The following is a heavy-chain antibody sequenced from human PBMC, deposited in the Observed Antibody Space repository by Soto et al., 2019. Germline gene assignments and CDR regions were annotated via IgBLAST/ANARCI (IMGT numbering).Heavy chain of an antibody. CDR3: AGHFPWDLFDY. CDR2: IGRSGGVT. Sequence: GGSLRLSCAASGFTVSTYEMHWVRQAPGKGLEWISYIGRSGGVTHYADSVKGRFTISRDNAKNSVHLQMNSLRAEDTAVYYCAGHFPWDLFDYWGQGTLVTVSS. J-gene: IGHJ4*02. CDR1: GFTVSTYE. V-gene: IGHV3-48*03. D-gene: IGHD1-26*01.